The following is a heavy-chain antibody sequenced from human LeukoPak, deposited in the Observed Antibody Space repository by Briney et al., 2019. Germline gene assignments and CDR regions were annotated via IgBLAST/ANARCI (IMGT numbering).Heavy chain of an antibody. CDR2: ISDGGSIT. Sequence: GGSLRLSCAASGFTFSRDWMHWVRQAPGKGRVWVSRISDGGSITTYADCVEGRFTISRDNAKSTVFVQMNSLRGEDTAVYFCVRRYYEYNVYDRHFDFWGQGMLVSVSS. V-gene: IGHV3-74*03. D-gene: IGHD5/OR15-5a*01. CDR3: VRRYYEYNVYDRHFDF. CDR1: GFTFSRDW. J-gene: IGHJ4*02.